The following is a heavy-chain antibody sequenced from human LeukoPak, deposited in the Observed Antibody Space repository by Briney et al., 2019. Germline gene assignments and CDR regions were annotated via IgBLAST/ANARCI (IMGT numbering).Heavy chain of an antibody. Sequence: ASVKVSFKSSGYTFTSYYMHWVRQAPGQGLGRMGIINPSGGSTSYAQKFQGRVTMTRDTSTSTVYMELSSLRSEDTAVYYCARAGENYYDSSGYYYAWGQGTLVTVSS. CDR2: INPSGGST. D-gene: IGHD3-22*01. CDR3: ARAGENYYDSSGYYYA. CDR1: GYTFTSYY. J-gene: IGHJ5*02. V-gene: IGHV1-46*01.